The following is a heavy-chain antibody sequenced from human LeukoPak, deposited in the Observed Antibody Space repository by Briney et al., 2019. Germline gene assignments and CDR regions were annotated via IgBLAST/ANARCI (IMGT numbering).Heavy chain of an antibody. Sequence: GASVKVSCKASGYTFTGYYMHWVRQAPGQGLGWMGWINPNSGGTNYAQKFQGRVTMTRDTSISTAYMELSRLRSDDTAVYYCARARNIVVVPAAIRAFDIWGQGTMVTVSS. CDR3: ARARNIVVVPAAIRAFDI. D-gene: IGHD2-2*01. CDR1: GYTFTGYY. CDR2: INPNSGGT. V-gene: IGHV1-2*02. J-gene: IGHJ3*02.